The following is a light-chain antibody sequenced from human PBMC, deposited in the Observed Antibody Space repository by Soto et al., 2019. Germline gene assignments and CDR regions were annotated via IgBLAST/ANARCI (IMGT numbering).Light chain of an antibody. V-gene: IGLV1-40*01. CDR3: QSYDSSLIYV. J-gene: IGLJ1*01. CDR1: SSNIGAGYD. Sequence: VLTQPPSVSGAPGQRVAISCTGSSSNIGAGYDVHWYQQLPGTAPKLLIYCNSNRPSGVPDRFSGSKSGTSASLAITGLQAEDEADYYCQSYDSSLIYVFGTGTKVTVL. CDR2: CNS.